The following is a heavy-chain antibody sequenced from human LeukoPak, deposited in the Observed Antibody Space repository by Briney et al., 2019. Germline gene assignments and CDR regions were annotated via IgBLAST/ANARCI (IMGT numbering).Heavy chain of an antibody. CDR3: ARLVGGVVPAAIGWFDP. D-gene: IGHD2-2*02. J-gene: IGHJ5*02. V-gene: IGHV4-4*07. CDR1: GGSISNYY. CDR2: IYTSGST. Sequence: PSETLSLTCTVSGGSISNYYWSWIRQPAGKGLEWIGHIYTSGSTNYNPSLKSRVTISVDTSKNQFSLKLSSVTAADTAVYYCARLVGGVVPAAIGWFDPWGQGTLVTVSS.